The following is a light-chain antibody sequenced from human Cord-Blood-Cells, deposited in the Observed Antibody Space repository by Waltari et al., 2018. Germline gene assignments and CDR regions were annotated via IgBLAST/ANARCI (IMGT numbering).Light chain of an antibody. CDR3: CSYAGSSYV. J-gene: IGLJ1*01. CDR1: SSDVGCYNY. Sequence: QSALTQPRSVSGSPGQSVTISCTGTSSDVGCYNYVSWYQQHPGKAPKLMIDDVSKRPSGVPDRFSGSKSGNTASLTISGLQAEDEADYYCCSYAGSSYVFGTGTKVTVL. V-gene: IGLV2-11*01. CDR2: DVS.